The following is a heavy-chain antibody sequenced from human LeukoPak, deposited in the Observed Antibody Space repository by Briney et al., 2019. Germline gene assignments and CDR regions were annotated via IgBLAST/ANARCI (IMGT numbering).Heavy chain of an antibody. CDR1: GGSISSYY. D-gene: IGHD3-10*01. V-gene: IGHV4-59*01. J-gene: IGHJ6*02. Sequence: SETLSLTCTVSGGSISSYYWSWIRQPPGKGLEWIGYIYYSGSTNYNPSLKSRVTISVDTSKNQFSLKLSSVTAADTAVYYCARDMVRGVIAIGMDVWGQGTTVTVSS. CDR3: ARDMVRGVIAIGMDV. CDR2: IYYSGST.